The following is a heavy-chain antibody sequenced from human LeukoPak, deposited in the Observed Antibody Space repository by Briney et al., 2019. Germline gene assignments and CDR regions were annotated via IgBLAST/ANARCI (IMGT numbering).Heavy chain of an antibody. D-gene: IGHD6-6*01. CDR2: ISYDGSNK. J-gene: IGHJ4*02. CDR1: GFTFHSYS. Sequence: PGGSLRLSCAASGFTFHSYSMNWVRQAPGKGLEWVAVISYDGSNKYYADSVKGRFTISRDNSKNTLYLQMNSLRAEDTAVYYCAKGDSSYIFDYWGQGTLVTVSS. V-gene: IGHV3-30-3*01. CDR3: AKGDSSYIFDY.